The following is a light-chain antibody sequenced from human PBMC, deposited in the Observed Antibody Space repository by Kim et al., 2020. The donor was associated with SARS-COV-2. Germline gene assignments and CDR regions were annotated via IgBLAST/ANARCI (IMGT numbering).Light chain of an antibody. J-gene: IGLJ2*01. CDR3: QTWDSGSVI. CDR1: KLEDKY. Sequence: SYELTQPPSVSVSPGQTATITCSGDKLEDKYVCWYQQKAGQSPVLLIYQDTKWPSGIPERFSGSSSGNTATLSISGTQAMDEADYYCQTWDSGSVIFGGGTKLTVL. V-gene: IGLV3-1*01. CDR2: QDT.